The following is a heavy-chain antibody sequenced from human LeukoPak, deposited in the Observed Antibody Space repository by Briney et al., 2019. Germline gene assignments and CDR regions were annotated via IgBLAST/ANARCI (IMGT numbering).Heavy chain of an antibody. Sequence: SETLSLTCTVSDGSISSSSYYWGWIRQPPGKGLEWIGNIYYSGSTYYNPSLKSRVTISVDTSKNQFSLKLSSVTAADTAVYYCAREGWFGELSIFFDYWGQGTLVTVSS. V-gene: IGHV4-39*07. J-gene: IGHJ4*02. CDR1: DGSISSSSYY. CDR2: IYYSGST. D-gene: IGHD3-10*01. CDR3: AREGWFGELSIFFDY.